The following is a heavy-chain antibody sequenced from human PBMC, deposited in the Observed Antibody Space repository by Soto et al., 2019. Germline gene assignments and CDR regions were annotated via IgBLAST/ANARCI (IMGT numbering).Heavy chain of an antibody. CDR2: IIPMFDTP. J-gene: IGHJ6*02. CDR3: ARDAVDSSGYYHYYYYGRDV. V-gene: IGHV1-69*06. CDR1: GGTFSSDS. Sequence: GASVKVSCKASGGTFSSDSFSWVRQAPGQGLEWMGGIIPMFDTPIYAQKIQNRVTITADKSTSTAYMELRSLRSGDTAVYYCARDAVDSSGYYHYYYYGRDVWGQGTTVTVSS. D-gene: IGHD3-22*01.